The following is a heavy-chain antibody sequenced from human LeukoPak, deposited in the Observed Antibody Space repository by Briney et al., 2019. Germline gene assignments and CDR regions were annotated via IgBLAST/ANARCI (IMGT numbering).Heavy chain of an antibody. D-gene: IGHD3-3*01. CDR2: ISGSGGST. V-gene: IGHV3-23*01. CDR3: AKVSRDYDFWSGYWGYFDY. J-gene: IGHJ4*02. CDR1: GFTFSSYA. Sequence: GGSLRLSCAASGFTFSSYAMSWVRQAPGKGLEWVSAISGSGGSTYYADSVKGRFTISRDNSKNTLYLQMNSLRAEDTAVYYCAKVSRDYDFWSGYWGYFDYWGQGTLVTVSS.